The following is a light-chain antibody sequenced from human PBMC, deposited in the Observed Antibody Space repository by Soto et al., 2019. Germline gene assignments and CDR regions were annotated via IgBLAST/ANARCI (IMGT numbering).Light chain of an antibody. V-gene: IGKV1-5*03. CDR2: KAS. CDR1: QSISSW. Sequence: DIQMTQSPSTLSASVGDRFTITCRSSQSISSWVAWYQQKPGKAPKLLIYKASSLESGVPSRFSGSGSGTEFTLTISSLQPDDFATYYCQQYNSYSRTFGQGTKV. CDR3: QQYNSYSRT. J-gene: IGKJ1*01.